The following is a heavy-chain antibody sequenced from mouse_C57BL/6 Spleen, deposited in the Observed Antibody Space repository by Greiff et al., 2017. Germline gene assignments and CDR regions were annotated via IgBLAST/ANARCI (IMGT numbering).Heavy chain of an antibody. V-gene: IGHV8-12*01. J-gene: IGHJ1*03. D-gene: IGHD2-4*01. CDR2: IYWDDDK. Sequence: QVTLKVSGPGLLQSSQTLSLTCSFSGFSLSTSGMGVSWIRQPSGKGLEWLAHIYWDDDKRYNPSLKSRLTISKDTSRNQVFLKITSVDTADTATYYCARRADYDYDEYFDVWGTGTTVTVSS. CDR3: ARRADYDYDEYFDV. CDR1: GFSLSTSGMG.